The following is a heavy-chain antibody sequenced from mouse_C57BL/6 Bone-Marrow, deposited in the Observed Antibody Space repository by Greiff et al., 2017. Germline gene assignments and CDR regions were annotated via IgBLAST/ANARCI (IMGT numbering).Heavy chain of an antibody. D-gene: IGHD2-3*01. CDR2: IDPETGGA. J-gene: IGHJ1*03. Sequence: QVQLQQSGAELVRPGASVTLSCKASGYTFTDYEMHWVKQTPVHGLEWIGAIDPETGGAAYNQKFKGKDILTADKYSIPAYMVLRSLTSEDSAVYYCTGWLLPYWYFDVWGTGTTVTVSS. CDR1: GYTFTDYE. CDR3: TGWLLPYWYFDV. V-gene: IGHV1-15*01.